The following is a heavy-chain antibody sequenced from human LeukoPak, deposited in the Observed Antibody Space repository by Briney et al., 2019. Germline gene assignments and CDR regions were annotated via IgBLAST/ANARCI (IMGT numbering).Heavy chain of an antibody. D-gene: IGHD2-21*01. J-gene: IGHJ3*02. CDR1: GFSFSSYA. CDR2: ITSRSDGT. CDR3: VRDRRFPDDVFDI. V-gene: IGHV3-23*01. Sequence: GGSLRLSCAASGFSFSSYAMSWVRQAPGKGLEWVSAITSRSDGTWNVDPVRGRFTISRDNSKNTLYLQMNSLRAEDTALYYCVRDRRFPDDVFDIWGQGTMVTVSS.